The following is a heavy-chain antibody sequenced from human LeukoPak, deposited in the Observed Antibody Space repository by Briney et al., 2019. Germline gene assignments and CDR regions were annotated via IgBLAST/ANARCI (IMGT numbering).Heavy chain of an antibody. CDR3: ARDRRNNWFDP. CDR1: GGSINSRSDY. V-gene: IGHV4-39*02. J-gene: IGHJ5*02. CDR2: IYYSGST. Sequence: PSETLSLTCTVSGGSINSRSDYWGWIRQPPGKGLEWIGSIYYSGSTHYNPSLKSRVTMSIDTSKNQFSLRLSSVTAADTAVYYRARDRRNNWFDPWGQGTLVTVSS.